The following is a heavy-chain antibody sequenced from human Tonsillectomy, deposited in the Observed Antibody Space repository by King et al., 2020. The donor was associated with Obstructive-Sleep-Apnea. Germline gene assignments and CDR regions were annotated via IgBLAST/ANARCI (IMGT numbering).Heavy chain of an antibody. J-gene: IGHJ3*02. CDR3: WRGNLDSYSIRTDAFDI. Sequence: QLVQSGGGLVQPGGSLKFSCAASGFTFSNYWMSWVRQAPGKGLEWVANIKEDGSEKYYVDSVKGRFTISRDNAKNSLYLQMNSLGAEDTAVFYCWRGNLDSYSIRTDAFDIWGQGTMVTVSS. CDR2: IKEDGSEK. CDR1: GFTFSNYW. D-gene: IGHD6-13*01. V-gene: IGHV3-7*01.